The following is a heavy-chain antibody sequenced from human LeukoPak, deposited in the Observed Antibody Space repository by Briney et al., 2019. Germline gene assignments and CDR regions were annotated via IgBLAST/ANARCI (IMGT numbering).Heavy chain of an antibody. CDR3: ARRECSGGSCYDAV. D-gene: IGHD2-15*01. Sequence: PSETLSLTCTVAGGSISSYYWSWIRQPPGKGLEWIGYIYTSGSTKYNPSLKSRVTISVDTSKNRISLKLSSVPAADTALYYCARRECSGGSCYDAVWGQGTTVTVSS. CDR1: GGSISSYY. J-gene: IGHJ6*02. V-gene: IGHV4-4*09. CDR2: IYTSGST.